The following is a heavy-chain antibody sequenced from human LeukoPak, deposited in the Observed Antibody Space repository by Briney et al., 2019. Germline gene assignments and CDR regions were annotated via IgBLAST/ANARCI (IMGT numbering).Heavy chain of an antibody. Sequence: PGGSLRLSCAASGFTFSSYAMSWVRQAPGKGLEWVSAISGSGGSTYYADSVKGRFTISRDNSKNTLYLQMNSLRAEDTAVYYCAKFSLRYFDWSIFFDYWGQGTLVPVSS. V-gene: IGHV3-23*01. CDR1: GFTFSSYA. CDR2: ISGSGGST. CDR3: AKFSLRYFDWSIFFDY. D-gene: IGHD3-9*01. J-gene: IGHJ4*02.